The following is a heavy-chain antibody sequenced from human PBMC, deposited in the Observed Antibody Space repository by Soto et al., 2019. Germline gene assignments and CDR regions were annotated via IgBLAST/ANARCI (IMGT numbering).Heavy chain of an antibody. J-gene: IGHJ5*02. Sequence: SETLSLTCTVSGASIGSGGYYWSWIRQHPGKGLEWIGYIYYSGGTYYNLSLKSRVTISVDTSKNQFSLELSSVTAADTAVYYCASIYDSSGYYYGNNWFDPWGQGTLVTVS. D-gene: IGHD3-22*01. CDR2: IYYSGGT. CDR1: GASIGSGGYY. CDR3: ASIYDSSGYYYGNNWFDP. V-gene: IGHV4-31*02.